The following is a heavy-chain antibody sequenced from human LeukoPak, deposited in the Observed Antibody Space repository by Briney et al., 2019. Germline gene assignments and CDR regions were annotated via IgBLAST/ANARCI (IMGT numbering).Heavy chain of an antibody. CDR2: INAYNGNT. V-gene: IGHV1-18*01. D-gene: IGHD3-9*01. CDR3: ARDRVLRYFDWLLEPNNWFDP. CDR1: GYTFTSYG. J-gene: IGHJ5*02. Sequence: ASVKVSCKASGYTFTSYGISWVRQAPGQGLEWMGWINAYNGNTNYAQKLQGRVTMTTDTSTSTAYMELRSLRSDDTAVYYCARDRVLRYFDWLLEPNNWFDPWGQGTLVTVSS.